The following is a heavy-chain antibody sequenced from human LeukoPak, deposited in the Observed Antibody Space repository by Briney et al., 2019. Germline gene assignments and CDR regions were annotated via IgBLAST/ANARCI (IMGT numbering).Heavy chain of an antibody. CDR2: ISSSSSYI. CDR1: GFTFSSYS. Sequence: PGGSLRLSCAASGFTFSSYSMNWVRQAPGKGLEWVSSISSSSSYIYYADSVKGRFTISRDNAKNSLYLQMNGLRAEDTAVYYCARAGLITMVRGVLNWFDPWGQGTLVTVSS. D-gene: IGHD3-10*01. V-gene: IGHV3-21*01. CDR3: ARAGLITMVRGVLNWFDP. J-gene: IGHJ5*02.